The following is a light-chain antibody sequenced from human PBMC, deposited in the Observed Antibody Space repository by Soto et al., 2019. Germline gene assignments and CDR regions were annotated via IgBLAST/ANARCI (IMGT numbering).Light chain of an antibody. J-gene: IGKJ1*01. CDR1: QSVSTY. V-gene: IGKV1-39*01. CDR2: GTS. CDR3: QHSYSNPP. Sequence: DIQMTQSPSSLSASVGDRVTITCRASQSVSTYLNWYQQKSGKAPKLLIHGTSTLQSGVPSRFSGSGSGTDLRLTLHSLQPEDCGTYDCQHSYSNPPLGQGTKVEIK.